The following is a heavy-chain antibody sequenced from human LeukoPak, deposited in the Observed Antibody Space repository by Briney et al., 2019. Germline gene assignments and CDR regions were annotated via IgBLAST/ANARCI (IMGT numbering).Heavy chain of an antibody. V-gene: IGHV1-2*02. CDR2: INPNSGGT. CDR3: ARDRSSMGEWFDP. Sequence: ASVKVSCKASGYTFTGYYMHWVRQAPGQGLEWMGWINPNSGGTNYAQKFQGRVTMTRDTSISTAYMELSRLRSDDTAVYYCARDRSSMGEWFDPWGQGTLVTVSS. CDR1: GYTFTGYY. J-gene: IGHJ5*02. D-gene: IGHD2-21*01.